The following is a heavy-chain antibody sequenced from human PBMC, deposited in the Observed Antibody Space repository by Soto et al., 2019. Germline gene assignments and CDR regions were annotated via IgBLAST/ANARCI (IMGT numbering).Heavy chain of an antibody. V-gene: IGHV4-59*01. CDR3: ARGVGSDHYDGNLFGY. D-gene: IGHD5-12*01. J-gene: IGHJ4*02. CDR1: GGSISNYY. CDR2: IYYSGRT. Sequence: QVQLQESGPGLVKPSETLSLTCTVSGGSISNYYWTWIRQPPGKGLEWIGYIYYSGRTNYNPSLKSRVTISVDTSKNQFSLKLSSVTAADTAVYYCARGVGSDHYDGNLFGYWSQGTLVTVSS.